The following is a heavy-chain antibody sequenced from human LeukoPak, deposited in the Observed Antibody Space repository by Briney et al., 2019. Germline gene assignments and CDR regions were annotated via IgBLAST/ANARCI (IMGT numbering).Heavy chain of an antibody. CDR3: ARVLSRAFHD. D-gene: IGHD3-16*02. CDR1: GGSINSYS. J-gene: IGHJ3*01. V-gene: IGHV4-59*01. CDR2: FSYSGST. Sequence: IPSETLSLICIVSGGSINSYSWTWIRQPPGEGLEWIGYFSYSGSTNYNPSLKSRVTISVDTSKNQFSLNLSSVTAANTAVYYCARVLSRAFHDWGQGTMVTVSS.